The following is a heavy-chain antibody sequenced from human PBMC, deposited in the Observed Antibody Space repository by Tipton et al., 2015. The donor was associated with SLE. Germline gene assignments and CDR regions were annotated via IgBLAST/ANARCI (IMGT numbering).Heavy chain of an antibody. CDR3: ARLWGTEGYSSSPGY. CDR1: GGSFSGYY. D-gene: IGHD6-13*01. CDR2: INHGGST. Sequence: TLSLTCAVYGGSFSGYYWSWIRQPPGKGLEWIGEINHGGSTNYNPSLKSRVTISVDTSKNQFSLKLSSVTAADTAVYYCARLWGTEGYSSSPGYRGQGTLVTVSS. V-gene: IGHV4-34*01. J-gene: IGHJ4*02.